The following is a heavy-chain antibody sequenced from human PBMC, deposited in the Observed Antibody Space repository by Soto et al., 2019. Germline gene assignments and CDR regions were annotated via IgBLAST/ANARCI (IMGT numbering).Heavy chain of an antibody. CDR1: GYSFTSYW. Sequence: GESLKISCKGSGYSFTSYWIGWVRQMPGKGLEWMGIIYPGDSDTRYSPSFQGQVTISADKSSGTAYLQWSSLKASDTAMYYCVRHAYCGGDCYLNYWGQGTLVTVSS. CDR2: IYPGDSDT. D-gene: IGHD2-21*02. J-gene: IGHJ4*02. V-gene: IGHV5-51*01. CDR3: VRHAYCGGDCYLNY.